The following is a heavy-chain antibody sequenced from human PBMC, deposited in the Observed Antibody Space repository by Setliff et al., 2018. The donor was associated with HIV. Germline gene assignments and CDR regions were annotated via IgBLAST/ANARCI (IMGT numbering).Heavy chain of an antibody. J-gene: IGHJ6*03. CDR3: ARDLAYCSGGSCYRPFIYYFYYMDV. Sequence: SVKVSCKASGYTFTSYYIHWVRQAPGQGLEWMGCVIPNSGKTYYAQEFQGRVTMTSDTSINTAYMEVSWLTSDDTAIYYCARDLAYCSGGSCYRPFIYYFYYMDVWGKGATVTVSS. D-gene: IGHD2-15*01. CDR1: GYTFTSYY. V-gene: IGHV1-2*02. CDR2: VIPNSGKT.